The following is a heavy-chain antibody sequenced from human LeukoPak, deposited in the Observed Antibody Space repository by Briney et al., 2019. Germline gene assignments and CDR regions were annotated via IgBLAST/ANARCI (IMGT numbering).Heavy chain of an antibody. V-gene: IGHV1-69*04. CDR2: IFPIFGIA. J-gene: IGHJ4*02. CDR3: ASDLAAAGTLSY. CDR1: GGTFSSYA. D-gene: IGHD6-13*01. Sequence: SVKVSCKASGGTFSSYAISWVRQAPGQGLEWMGRIFPIFGIANYAQKFQGRVTITADKSTSTAYMELSSLRSEDTAVYYCASDLAAAGTLSYWGQGTLVTVSS.